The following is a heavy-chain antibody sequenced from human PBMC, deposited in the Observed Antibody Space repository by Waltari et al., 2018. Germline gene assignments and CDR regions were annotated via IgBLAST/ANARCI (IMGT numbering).Heavy chain of an antibody. D-gene: IGHD5-12*01. Sequence: QVQLVQSGAEVKKPGSSVKVSCKASGGTFSSYAISWVRQAPGQGLEWMGGIITTFGTANYAQKFQGRGTMTADEATSTAYMELSSLRSEDTAVYYCARVGGYDGVEYYYYGMDVWGQGTTVTVSS. CDR1: GGTFSSYA. J-gene: IGHJ6*02. V-gene: IGHV1-69*01. CDR3: ARVGGYDGVEYYYYGMDV. CDR2: IITTFGTA.